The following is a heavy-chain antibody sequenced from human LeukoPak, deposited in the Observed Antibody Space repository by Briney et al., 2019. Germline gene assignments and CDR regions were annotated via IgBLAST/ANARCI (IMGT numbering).Heavy chain of an antibody. J-gene: IGHJ4*02. D-gene: IGHD1-1*01. V-gene: IGHV4-61*02. CDR2: IYTSGST. CDR3: ARVNDGIGTTDY. CDR1: GGSISSGSYY. Sequence: PSETLSLTCTVSGGSISSGSYYWSWIRQPAGKGLEWIGRIYTSGSTNYNPSLKSRVTISVDTSKNQFSLKLSSVTAADTAVYYCARVNDGIGTTDYWGQGTLVTVSS.